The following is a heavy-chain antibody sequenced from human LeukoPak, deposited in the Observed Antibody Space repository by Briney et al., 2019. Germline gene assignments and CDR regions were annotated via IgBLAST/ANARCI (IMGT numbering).Heavy chain of an antibody. CDR2: ISYDGSDK. J-gene: IGHJ4*02. V-gene: IGHV3-30-3*01. Sequence: QPGRSLRLSCAASGFTFSNYAVHWVRQAPGKGLEWVAIISYDGSDKEYADSVKGRFTISRDNSKNTLYLQMNSLRVEDTAVYYCARDPRWLQCFDYWGRGTLVTVSS. CDR1: GFTFSNYA. D-gene: IGHD5-24*01. CDR3: ARDPRWLQCFDY.